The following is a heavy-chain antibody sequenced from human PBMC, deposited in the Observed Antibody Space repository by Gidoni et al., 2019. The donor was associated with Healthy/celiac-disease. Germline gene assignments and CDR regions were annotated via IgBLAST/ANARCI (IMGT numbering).Heavy chain of an antibody. CDR3: ARDRGYSYGYYSSDINDY. CDR1: GGTFSSYA. V-gene: IGHV1-69*04. CDR2: IIPILSIA. D-gene: IGHD5-18*01. Sequence: QVQLVQSGAEVKKPGSSVKVSCKASGGTFSSYAISWVRQAPGQGLEWMGRIIPILSIANYAQKFQGRVTITADKSTSTAYMELSSLRSEDTAVYYCARDRGYSYGYYSSDINDYWGQGTLVTVSS. J-gene: IGHJ4*02.